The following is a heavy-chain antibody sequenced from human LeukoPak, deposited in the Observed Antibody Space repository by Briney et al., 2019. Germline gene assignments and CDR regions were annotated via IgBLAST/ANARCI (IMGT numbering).Heavy chain of an antibody. D-gene: IGHD3-10*01. CDR2: INPNSGGT. CDR1: GYTFTSYY. V-gene: IGHV1-2*02. J-gene: IGHJ6*03. Sequence: GASVKVSCKASGYTFTSYYMHWVRQAPGQGLEWMGWINPNSGGTNSAQKFQGRVTMTRDTSIITAYMELSSLRSEDTAVYYCARGPYGSGSYYNRQSNLYYYYYYMDVWGKGTTVTISS. CDR3: ARGPYGSGSYYNRQSNLYYYYYYMDV.